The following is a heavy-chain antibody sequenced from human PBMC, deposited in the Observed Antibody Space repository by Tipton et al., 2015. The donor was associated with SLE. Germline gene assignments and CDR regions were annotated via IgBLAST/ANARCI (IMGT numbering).Heavy chain of an antibody. J-gene: IGHJ4*02. CDR2: IYYSGST. CDR3: AREPRPRGALKGAFDI. Sequence: TLSLTCTVSGGSISGYYWSWIRQPPGKGLEWIGYIYYSGSTNYNPSLKSRVTISVDTSKNQFSLKLSSVTAADTAVYYCAREPRPRGALKGAFDIWGQGTLVTVSS. CDR1: GGSISGYY. V-gene: IGHV4-59*01. D-gene: IGHD3-9*01.